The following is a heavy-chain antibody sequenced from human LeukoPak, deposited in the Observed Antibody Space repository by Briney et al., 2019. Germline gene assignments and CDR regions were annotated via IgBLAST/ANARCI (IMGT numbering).Heavy chain of an antibody. CDR3: AREERDGYNYYWYFDL. J-gene: IGHJ2*01. Sequence: PGGSLRLSCAASGFTFSSYAMSWVRQAPGKGLEWVSGISGSGGSTYYADSVKGRFTISRDNAKNSLYLQMSSLRAEDTAVYYCAREERDGYNYYWYFDLWGRGTPVTVSS. D-gene: IGHD5-24*01. V-gene: IGHV3-23*01. CDR1: GFTFSSYA. CDR2: ISGSGGST.